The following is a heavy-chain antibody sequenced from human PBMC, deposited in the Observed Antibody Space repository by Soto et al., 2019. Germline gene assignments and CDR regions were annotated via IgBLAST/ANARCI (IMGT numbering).Heavy chain of an antibody. V-gene: IGHV3-23*01. CDR3: AKIGDFWSWGMDA. CDR2: ISGVGDGT. J-gene: IGHJ6*02. D-gene: IGHD3-3*01. CDR1: GFTFSSYA. Sequence: GGCLRFPCASFGFTFSSYAMTWVRQAPGQGLEWVSLISGVGDGTYYADSVKGRFFISRDNTKNTLNLQMTGLRGEDTAVYFCAKIGDFWSWGMDAWGQGTTVTVSS.